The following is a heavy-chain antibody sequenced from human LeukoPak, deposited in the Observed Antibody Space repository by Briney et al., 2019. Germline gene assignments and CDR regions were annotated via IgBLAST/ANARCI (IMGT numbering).Heavy chain of an antibody. CDR1: GFTFNSYN. CDR2: IKQDGSEK. Sequence: GGSLRLSCAASGFTFNSYNMNWVRQAPGKGLEWVANIKQDGSEKYYVDSVKGRFTISRDNAKNSLYLQMNSLRAEDTAVYYCARDYYDSSGYYYYYYYYYMDVWGKGTTVTVSS. V-gene: IGHV3-7*01. CDR3: ARDYYDSSGYYYYYYYYYMDV. D-gene: IGHD3-22*01. J-gene: IGHJ6*03.